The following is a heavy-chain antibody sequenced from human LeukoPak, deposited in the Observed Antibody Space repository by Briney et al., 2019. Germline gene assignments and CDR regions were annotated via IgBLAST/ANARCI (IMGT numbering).Heavy chain of an antibody. Sequence: ASLKVSCKSFGGSFSSSAVIWVRQAPGQGLEWMGIINPSGGSTSYAQKFQGRVTMTRDTSTRTVYMERSSLRSEDTAVYYCARGSGDIVVVVAATPSFDYWGQGTLVTVSS. CDR1: GGSFSSSA. CDR2: INPSGGST. V-gene: IGHV1-46*01. J-gene: IGHJ4*02. CDR3: ARGSGDIVVVVAATPSFDY. D-gene: IGHD2-15*01.